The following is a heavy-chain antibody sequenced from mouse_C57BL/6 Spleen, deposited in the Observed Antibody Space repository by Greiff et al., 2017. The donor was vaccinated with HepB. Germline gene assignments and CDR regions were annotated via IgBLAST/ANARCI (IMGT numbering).Heavy chain of an antibody. CDR2: IYPGDGAT. CDR3: ARLRDYYGSSS. CDR1: GYAFSSYW. Sequence: QVQLQQSGAELVKPGASVKISCKASGYAFSSYWMNWVKQRPGKGLEWIGQIYPGDGATNYNGKFKGKATLTADKSSSTAYMQLSSLTSEDSAVYFCARLRDYYGSSSWGQGTTLTVSS. J-gene: IGHJ2*01. D-gene: IGHD1-1*01. V-gene: IGHV1-80*01.